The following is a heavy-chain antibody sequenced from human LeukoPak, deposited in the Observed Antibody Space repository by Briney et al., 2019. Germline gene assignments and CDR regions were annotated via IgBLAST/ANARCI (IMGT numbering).Heavy chain of an antibody. CDR2: ISRSATTI. J-gene: IGHJ4*02. V-gene: IGHV3-48*03. CDR3: ARAPSQGATVPSIDY. D-gene: IGHD1-26*01. Sequence: GGSLRLSCAASGFTFSSYEMNWVRQAPGKGLEWVSSISRSATTIYYADSVKGRFTISRDNAKNSLYLQMNSLRAEDTAVYYCARAPSQGATVPSIDYWGQGTLVTVSS. CDR1: GFTFSSYE.